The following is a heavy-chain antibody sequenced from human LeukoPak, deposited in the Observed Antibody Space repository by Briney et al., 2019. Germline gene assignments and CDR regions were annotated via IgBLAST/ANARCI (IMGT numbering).Heavy chain of an antibody. J-gene: IGHJ6*04. V-gene: IGHV3-23*01. CDR2: ISGSGGST. Sequence: GGSLRLSCAASGFTLSSYAMSWVRQAPGKGLEWVSAISGSGGSTYYADSVKGRFTISRDNSKNTLYLQMNSLRAEDTAVYYCARAGQQLSSWGMDVWGKGTTVTVSS. CDR1: GFTLSSYA. D-gene: IGHD6-13*01. CDR3: ARAGQQLSSWGMDV.